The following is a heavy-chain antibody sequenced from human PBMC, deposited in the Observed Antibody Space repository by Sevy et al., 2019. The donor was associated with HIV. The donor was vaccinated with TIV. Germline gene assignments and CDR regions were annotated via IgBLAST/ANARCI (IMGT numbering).Heavy chain of an antibody. V-gene: IGHV3-7*01. J-gene: IGHJ4*02. CDR2: IKQDGSKK. CDR3: ARLKLHYDPYYFDL. D-gene: IGHD3-16*01. Sequence: GGSLRLSCAASGFTFSDYWMSWVRQAPEKWLEWVANIKQDGSKKYYVDCIKGRFIVSRDNAKKSLYLEMSSLRAEDTAVYYCARLKLHYDPYYFDLWGQGTLVTVSS. CDR1: GFTFSDYW.